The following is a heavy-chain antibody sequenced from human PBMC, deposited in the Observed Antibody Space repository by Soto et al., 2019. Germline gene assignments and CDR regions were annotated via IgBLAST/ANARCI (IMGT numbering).Heavy chain of an antibody. CDR3: ARGGVDVVATSAFDY. CDR2: INPILGTP. V-gene: IGHV1-69*01. Sequence: QVQLVQSGAEVKKPGSSVKVSCKASGATYSNSAISWVRQAPGQGLEWMGGINPILGTPDYAHKFQGRVTITADESTNTVYMDLGSLRSEDTALYFCARGGVDVVATSAFDYWGQGTLVTVSS. J-gene: IGHJ4*02. D-gene: IGHD5-12*01. CDR1: GATYSNSA.